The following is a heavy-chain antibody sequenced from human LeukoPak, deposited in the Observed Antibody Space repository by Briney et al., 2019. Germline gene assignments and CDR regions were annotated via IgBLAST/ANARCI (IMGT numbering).Heavy chain of an antibody. J-gene: IGHJ3*02. Sequence: GGSLRLPCAASGFTFSNYGMNWVRQAPGKGLEWVSGITGNGGTTYYADSVKGRFTISRDNSKNTLYLQMNSLRAEDTAVYYCAKGRSGSYYDDAFDIWGQGTMVTVSS. CDR3: AKGRSGSYYDDAFDI. CDR2: ITGNGGTT. V-gene: IGHV3-23*01. D-gene: IGHD1-26*01. CDR1: GFTFSNYG.